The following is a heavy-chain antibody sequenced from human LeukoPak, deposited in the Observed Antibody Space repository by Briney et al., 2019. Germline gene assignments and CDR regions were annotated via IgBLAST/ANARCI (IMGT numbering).Heavy chain of an antibody. Sequence: ASVKVSCKASGYTFTSYGISWVRQAPGQGLEWMGWISAYNGNTNYAQKLQGRVTMTTDTSTSTAYMELRSLRSDDTAVYYCARVASFTMVRGGVGNWYDPWGQGTLVTVSS. CDR1: GYTFTSYG. D-gene: IGHD3-10*01. J-gene: IGHJ5*02. CDR2: ISAYNGNT. V-gene: IGHV1-18*01. CDR3: ARVASFTMVRGGVGNWYDP.